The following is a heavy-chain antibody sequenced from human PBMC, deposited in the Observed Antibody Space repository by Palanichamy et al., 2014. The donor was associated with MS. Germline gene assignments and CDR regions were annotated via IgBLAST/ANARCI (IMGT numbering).Heavy chain of an antibody. D-gene: IGHD1-26*01. J-gene: IGHJ4*02. V-gene: IGHV5-51*01. CDR1: GYSFANSW. CDR2: IYPGDSDT. Sequence: EVQLVQSGTEVKKPGESLKISCKGSGYSFANSWIAWVRQMPGKGLEWMGIIYPGDSDTRYSPSFQDHVTISADKSITTAYLQWTSLRASDTAMYYCARQLYSGSYSVYWGQGTLVTVSS. CDR3: ARQLYSGSYSVY.